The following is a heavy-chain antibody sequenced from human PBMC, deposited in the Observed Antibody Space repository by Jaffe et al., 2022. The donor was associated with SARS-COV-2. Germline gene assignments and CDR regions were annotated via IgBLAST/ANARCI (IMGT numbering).Heavy chain of an antibody. CDR3: ARDYTVAASYFDD. Sequence: QVQLQESGPGLVKPSETLSLTCTVSGFSISSGYYWGWIRQPPGKGLEWIGSIYHTGSTSYNPSLKSRVTISVDTSKNQFSLKLNSVTAADTAVYHCARDYTVAASYFDDWGPGTLVRVSS. D-gene: IGHD4-4*01. J-gene: IGHJ4*02. CDR1: GFSISSGYY. CDR2: IYHTGST. V-gene: IGHV4-38-2*02.